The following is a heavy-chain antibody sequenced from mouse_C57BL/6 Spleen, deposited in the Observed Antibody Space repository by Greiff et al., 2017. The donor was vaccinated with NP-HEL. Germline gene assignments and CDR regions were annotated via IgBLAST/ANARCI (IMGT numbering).Heavy chain of an antibody. Sequence: QVQLQQSGAELVKPGASVKLSCKASGYTFTSYWMQWVKQRPGQGLEWIGEIDPSDSYTNYNQKFKGKATLTVDTSSSTAYMQLSSLTSEDSAVYYCARVITTVNYFDYWGQGTTLTVSS. CDR3: ARVITTVNYFDY. V-gene: IGHV1-50*01. J-gene: IGHJ2*01. D-gene: IGHD1-1*01. CDR2: IDPSDSYT. CDR1: GYTFTSYW.